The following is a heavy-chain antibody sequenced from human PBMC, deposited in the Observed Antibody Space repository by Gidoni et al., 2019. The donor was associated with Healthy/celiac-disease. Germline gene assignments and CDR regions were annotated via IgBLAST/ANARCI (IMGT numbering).Heavy chain of an antibody. J-gene: IGHJ6*02. CDR3: AKEIICSSTSCYAGYVGYYYGMDV. D-gene: IGHD2-2*01. CDR2: IRGSGGST. CDR1: GFTFSSYA. V-gene: IGHV3-23*01. Sequence: EVQLLESGGGLVQPGGSLRLSCAASGFTFSSYAMSWVRQAPRKGREWVAAIRGSGGSTYYADSVKGRFTISRDNSKNTLYLKMNRLRAEDTAVYYCAKEIICSSTSCYAGYVGYYYGMDVWGQGTTVTVSS.